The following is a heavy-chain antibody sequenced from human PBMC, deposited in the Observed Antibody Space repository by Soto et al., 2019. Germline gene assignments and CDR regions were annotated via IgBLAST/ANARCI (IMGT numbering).Heavy chain of an antibody. CDR1: GGSFSGYY. CDR3: ARGVDFYYYYGMDV. V-gene: IGHV4-34*01. CDR2: INHSGST. Sequence: QVQLQQWGAGLLKPSETLSLTCAVYGGSFSGYYWSWIRQPPGKGLEWIGEINHSGSTNYNPSLKSRVTISVDTSKYHFSLKLSSVTAADTDVYYCARGVDFYYYYGMDVWGQGTTVTVSS. J-gene: IGHJ6*02. D-gene: IGHD5-12*01.